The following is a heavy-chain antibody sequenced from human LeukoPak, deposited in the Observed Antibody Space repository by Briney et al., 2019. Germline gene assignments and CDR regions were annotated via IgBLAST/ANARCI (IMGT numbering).Heavy chain of an antibody. CDR1: GGTFSSYA. D-gene: IGHD3-22*01. CDR2: IIPIFGTA. Sequence: ASVKVSCKASGGTFSSYATSWVRQAPGQGLEWMGGIIPIFGTANYAQKFQGRVTITADESTSTAYMELSSLRSEDTAVYYCARTYYYDSSGYYGAYYYYGMDVWGQGTTVTVSS. V-gene: IGHV1-69*13. J-gene: IGHJ6*02. CDR3: ARTYYYDSSGYYGAYYYYGMDV.